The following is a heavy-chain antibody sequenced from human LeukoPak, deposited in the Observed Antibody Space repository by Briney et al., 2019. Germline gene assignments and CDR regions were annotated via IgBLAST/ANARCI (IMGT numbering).Heavy chain of an antibody. CDR3: ARERQGGATPFDY. J-gene: IGHJ4*02. CDR2: VASDEKTI. V-gene: IGHV3-30*04. D-gene: IGHD1-26*01. Sequence: SGGSLRLSCVASGFTFTGHSMHWVRQAPGKGLEWVAVVASDEKTIFYADSLKGRFTISRDNSKNTVYLQMNILRDEDTAVYYCARERQGGATPFDYWGQGSLVSVSS. CDR1: GFTFTGHS.